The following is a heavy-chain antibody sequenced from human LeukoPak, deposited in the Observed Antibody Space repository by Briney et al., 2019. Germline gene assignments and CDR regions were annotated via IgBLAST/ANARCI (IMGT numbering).Heavy chain of an antibody. V-gene: IGHV3-53*01. CDR3: ARAAREYCGGDCYPYYYYYYMDV. Sequence: PGGSLRLSCAASGFTVSSNYMSWLRQAPGRGLEWVSVIYSGGSTYYADSVKGRFTISRNNSKNTLYLQMNSLRAEDTAVYYCARAAREYCGGDCYPYYYYYYMDVWGKGTTVTVSS. J-gene: IGHJ6*03. CDR2: IYSGGST. D-gene: IGHD2-21*02. CDR1: GFTVSSNY.